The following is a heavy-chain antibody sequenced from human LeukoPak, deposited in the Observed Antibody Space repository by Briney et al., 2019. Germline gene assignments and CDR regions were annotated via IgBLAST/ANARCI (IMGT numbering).Heavy chain of an antibody. J-gene: IGHJ4*02. CDR1: GGSFSGYY. CDR2: INHSGST. CDR3: ATTGLGGDCYY. Sequence: SETLSLTCAVYGGSFSGYYWSWIRQPPGKGLEWIGEINHSGSTNYNPSLKSRVTISVDTSKNQFSLKLSSVTAADTAVYYCATTGLGGDCYYWGQGTLSPSPQ. V-gene: IGHV4-34*01. D-gene: IGHD2-21*02.